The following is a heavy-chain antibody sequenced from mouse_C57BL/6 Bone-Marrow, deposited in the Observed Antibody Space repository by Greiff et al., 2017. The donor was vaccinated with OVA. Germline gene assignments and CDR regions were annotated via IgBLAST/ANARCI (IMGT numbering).Heavy chain of an antibody. CDR2: IFPGSGST. CDR1: GYTFTDYY. D-gene: IGHD1-1*01. CDR3: ARSGYYGSSYLWYFDV. V-gene: IGHV1-75*01. Sequence: VQLQQSGPELVKPGASVKISCKASGYTFTDYYINWVKQRPGQGLEWIGWIFPGSGSTYYNEKFKGKATLTVDKSSSTAYMLLSSLTSEDSAVYFCARSGYYGSSYLWYFDVWGTGTTVTVSS. J-gene: IGHJ1*03.